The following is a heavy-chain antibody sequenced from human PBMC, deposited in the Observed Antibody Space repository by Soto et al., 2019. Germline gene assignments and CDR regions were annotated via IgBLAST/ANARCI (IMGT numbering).Heavy chain of an antibody. D-gene: IGHD1-26*01. J-gene: IGHJ5*02. Sequence: EVQVVESGGGLVKPGGSLRLSCNFSFSMYSMDWVRQAPVKGLEWVASISSGSAFIKYADSVKGRFTISRDNAKNSVSLQMDSLRVEDTAMYYCTRDQGGSYDSWFDPWGRGTLVTVSS. CDR1: SFSMYS. CDR2: ISSGSAFI. CDR3: TRDQGGSYDSWFDP. V-gene: IGHV3-21*01.